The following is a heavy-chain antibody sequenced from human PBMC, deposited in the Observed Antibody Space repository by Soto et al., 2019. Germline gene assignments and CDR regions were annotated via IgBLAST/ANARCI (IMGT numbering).Heavy chain of an antibody. J-gene: IGHJ4*02. CDR2: ISGSGGST. Sequence: EVQLLESGGGLVQTGGSLRLSCAASGFTFSSYAMTWVRQAPGKGLKWVSTISGSGGSTYYADSVKGRFTISRDNSKNTLYLQMNSLRAEDTALYYCAKDYYFDYWGKGPLVTVSS. V-gene: IGHV3-23*01. CDR1: GFTFSSYA. CDR3: AKDYYFDY.